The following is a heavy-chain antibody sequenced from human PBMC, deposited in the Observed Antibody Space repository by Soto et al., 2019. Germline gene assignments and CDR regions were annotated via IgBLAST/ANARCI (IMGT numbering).Heavy chain of an antibody. CDR1: GGSISSYY. CDR3: ARATVTRPADYYYYMDV. Sequence: ASETLSLTCTVSGGSISSYYWSWIRQPPGKGLEWIGYIYYSGSTNYNPSLKSRVTISVDTSKNQFSLKLSSVTAADTAVYYCARATVTRPADYYYYMDVWGRGTTVTVSS. CDR2: IYYSGST. V-gene: IGHV4-59*08. J-gene: IGHJ6*03. D-gene: IGHD4-17*01.